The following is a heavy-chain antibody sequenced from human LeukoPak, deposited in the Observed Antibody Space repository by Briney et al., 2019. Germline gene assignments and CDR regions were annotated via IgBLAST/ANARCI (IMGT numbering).Heavy chain of an antibody. CDR1: GYSISSGYY. V-gene: IGHV4-38-2*02. CDR3: ARDQTKAMVRGRWFDP. CDR2: INHSGST. Sequence: SETLSLTCTVSGYSISSGYYWGWIRQPPGKGLEWIGSINHSGSTNYNPSLKSRVTISVDTSKNQFSLKLSSVTAADTAVYYCARDQTKAMVRGRWFDPWGQGTLVTVSS. J-gene: IGHJ5*02. D-gene: IGHD3-10*01.